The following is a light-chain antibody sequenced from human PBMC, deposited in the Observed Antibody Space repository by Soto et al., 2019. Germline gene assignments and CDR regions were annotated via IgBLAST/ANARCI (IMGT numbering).Light chain of an antibody. CDR2: DAV. J-gene: IGKJ2*01. Sequence: EIVMTQSPVTLSVSPGQRATLSCRASQSVGGDLAWYQQIPGQAPRLLIYDAVTRATGAADRFSGGGSGTEFTLTVDGLQSEDLAIYHCQQYNAWPRTFGQGTKLEI. CDR3: QQYNAWPRT. CDR1: QSVGGD. V-gene: IGKV3-15*01.